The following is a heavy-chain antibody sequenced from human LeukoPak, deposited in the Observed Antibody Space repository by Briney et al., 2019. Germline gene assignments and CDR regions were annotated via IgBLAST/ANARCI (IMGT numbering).Heavy chain of an antibody. CDR2: IYYSGST. J-gene: IGHJ4*02. Sequence: PSQTLSLTCTVSGGSISSGGYYWSWIRQHPGKGLGWIGYIYYSGSTYYNPSLKSRVTISVDTSKNQFSLKLSSVTAADTAVYYCARITGGATLYYFDYWGQGTLVTVSS. D-gene: IGHD1-26*01. CDR1: GGSISSGGYY. V-gene: IGHV4-31*03. CDR3: ARITGGATLYYFDY.